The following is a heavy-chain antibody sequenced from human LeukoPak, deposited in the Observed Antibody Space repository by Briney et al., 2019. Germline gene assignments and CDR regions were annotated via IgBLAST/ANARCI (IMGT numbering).Heavy chain of an antibody. CDR3: ATDSRSPRYDILTGFDAFDI. CDR2: FDPGDGET. Sequence: ASVKVSCKVSGYTLTELSMHWVRQAPGKGLEWMGGFDPGDGETIYAQKFQGRVTMTEDTSTDTAYMELSSLRSEDTAVYYCATDSRSPRYDILTGFDAFDIWGQGTMVTVSS. D-gene: IGHD3-9*01. J-gene: IGHJ3*02. V-gene: IGHV1-24*01. CDR1: GYTLTELS.